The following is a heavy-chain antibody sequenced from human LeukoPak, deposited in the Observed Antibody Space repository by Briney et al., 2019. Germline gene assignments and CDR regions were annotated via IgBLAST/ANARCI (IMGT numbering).Heavy chain of an antibody. V-gene: IGHV4-59*01. CDR3: ARDGGEDRYYYYGMDV. Sequence: SETLSLTCTVSGGSISSYYWSWIRQPPGKGLEWIGYIYYSGSTNHNPSLKSRVTISVDTSKNQFSLKLSSVTAADTAVYYCARDGGEDRYYYYGMDVWGQGTTVTVSS. CDR1: GGSISSYY. D-gene: IGHD3-10*01. CDR2: IYYSGST. J-gene: IGHJ6*02.